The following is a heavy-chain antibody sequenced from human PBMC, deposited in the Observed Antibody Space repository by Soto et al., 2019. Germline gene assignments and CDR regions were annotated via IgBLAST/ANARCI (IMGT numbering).Heavy chain of an antibody. V-gene: IGHV1-2*02. CDR1: GSTFTGHY. CDR2: INPNSGTT. Sequence: QVRLVQSGAELKKPGASVKVSCKASGSTFTGHYIHWVRQATGQGLEWMGWINPNSGTTKYAQKFQGRVTLTRETSITTAYMELNSLKSDDTAVYYCARAGIAAAGSGEYGMDVWGQGTTVIVSS. J-gene: IGHJ6*02. D-gene: IGHD6-13*01. CDR3: ARAGIAAAGSGEYGMDV.